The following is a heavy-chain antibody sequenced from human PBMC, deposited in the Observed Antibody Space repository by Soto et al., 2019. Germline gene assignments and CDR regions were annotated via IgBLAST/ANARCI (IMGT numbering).Heavy chain of an antibody. Sequence: GGSLRLSCAASGFTFSSYGMHWVRQAPGKGLEWVAVISYDGSNKYYADSVKGRFTISRDNPKNMLHLQLNSLRAEDTAMYYCAKVSHLLLWPGEPTYMDVWGKGTPVTVS. D-gene: IGHD3-10*01. CDR3: AKVSHLLLWPGEPTYMDV. CDR1: GFTFSSYG. V-gene: IGHV3-30*18. CDR2: ISYDGSNK. J-gene: IGHJ6*03.